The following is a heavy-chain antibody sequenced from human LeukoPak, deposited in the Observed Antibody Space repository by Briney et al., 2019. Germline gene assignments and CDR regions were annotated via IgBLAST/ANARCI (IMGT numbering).Heavy chain of an antibody. J-gene: IGHJ4*02. V-gene: IGHV4-39*07. CDR3: AREDGDWADY. CDR1: GFTFSSYA. CDR2: IYYSGST. D-gene: IGHD3-9*01. Sequence: PGGSLRLSCAASGFTFSSYAMSWVRQAPGKGLEWIGSIYYSGSTYYNPSLKSRVTISVDTSKNQFSLKLSSVTAADTAVYYCAREDGDWADYWGQGTLVTVSS.